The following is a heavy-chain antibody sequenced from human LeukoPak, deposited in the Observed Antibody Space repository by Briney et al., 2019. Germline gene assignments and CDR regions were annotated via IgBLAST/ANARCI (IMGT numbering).Heavy chain of an antibody. Sequence: GGSLRLSCTASGFTFGDYAMSWFRQAPGKGLEWVCFIRSKAYGGTTEYAASVKGRFTISRDDSKSIAYLQMNSLKTEDTAVYYCTRVGSEAAAGFDYWGQGTLVSVSS. CDR3: TRVGSEAAAGFDY. CDR1: GFTFGDYA. V-gene: IGHV3-49*03. D-gene: IGHD6-13*01. CDR2: IRSKAYGGTT. J-gene: IGHJ4*02.